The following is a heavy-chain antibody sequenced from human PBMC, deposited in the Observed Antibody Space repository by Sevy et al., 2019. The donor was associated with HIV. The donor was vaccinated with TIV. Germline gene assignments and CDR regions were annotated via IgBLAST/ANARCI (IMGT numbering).Heavy chain of an antibody. J-gene: IGHJ4*02. CDR1: GFSFTDFW. CDR2: INQDGSEM. V-gene: IGHV3-7*01. Sequence: GGSLRLSCKASGFSFTDFWMQWVRQVPGKGPEWVANINQDGSEMYYVDSVKGRFTISRDNAESALYLQMHGLRAEDVATYFCARRYFDLWGQGTVVTVSS. CDR3: ARRYFDL.